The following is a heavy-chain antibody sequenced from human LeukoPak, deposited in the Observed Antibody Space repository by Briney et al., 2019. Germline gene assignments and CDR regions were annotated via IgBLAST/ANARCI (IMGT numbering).Heavy chain of an antibody. J-gene: IGHJ4*02. D-gene: IGHD3-9*01. CDR2: IYYSGST. CDR1: GGSISSGGYY. V-gene: IGHV4-31*03. CDR3: ARRDILTGTGLDY. Sequence: SETLSLTCTASGGSISSGGYYWSWLRQHPGKGLEWIGYIYYSGSTYYNPSLKSRVTISVDTSKNQFSLKLSSVTAADTAVYYCARRDILTGTGLDYWGQGTLVTVSS.